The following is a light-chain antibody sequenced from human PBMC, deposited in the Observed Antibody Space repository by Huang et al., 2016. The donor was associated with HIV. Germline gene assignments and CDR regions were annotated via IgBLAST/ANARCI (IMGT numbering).Light chain of an antibody. CDR2: VAA. J-gene: IGKJ2*01. CDR1: HGIGTY. V-gene: IGKV1-9*01. Sequence: IQLTQSPSSLSASVGDRVPITCRASHGIGTYLAWYQQKPGKAPKRLIYVAATLQSGVSSRFSGSGSGTDFTLTISSLQPEDVATYYCQQLNNYPYTFGQGTNLEIK. CDR3: QQLNNYPYT.